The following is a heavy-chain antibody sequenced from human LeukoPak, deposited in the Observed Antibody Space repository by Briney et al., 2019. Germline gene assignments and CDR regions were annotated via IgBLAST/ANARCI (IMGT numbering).Heavy chain of an antibody. CDR3: AKDVSVTTPYYFDY. CDR1: GFTFSSYA. V-gene: IGHV3-23*01. D-gene: IGHD4-11*01. CDR2: LSNSGDLT. J-gene: IGHJ4*02. Sequence: GGSLRLSCAASGFTFSSYAMSWVRQAPGKGLEWVSALSNSGDLTYYADSVKGRFTISRDNSKNTLYLQMNSLRAEDTAIYYCAKDVSVTTPYYFDYWGQGTLVTVSS.